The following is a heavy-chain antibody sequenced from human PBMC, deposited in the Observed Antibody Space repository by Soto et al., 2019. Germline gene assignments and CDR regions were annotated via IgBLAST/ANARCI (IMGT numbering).Heavy chain of an antibody. CDR1: GYTFTSYG. D-gene: IGHD3-16*02. J-gene: IGHJ4*02. V-gene: IGHV1-18*01. CDR2: ISAYNGNT. Sequence: ASVKVSCKASGYTFTSYGISWVRQAPGQGLEWMGWISAYNGNTNYAQKLQGRVTMTTDTSTSTAYMELRSLRSDDTAVYYCARDTYYDYVWGSYRPPPGYFDYWGQGTLVTVSS. CDR3: ARDTYYDYVWGSYRPPPGYFDY.